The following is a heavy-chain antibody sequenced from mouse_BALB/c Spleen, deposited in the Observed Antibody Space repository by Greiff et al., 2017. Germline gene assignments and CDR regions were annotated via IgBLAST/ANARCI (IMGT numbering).Heavy chain of an antibody. CDR2: IRLKSDNYAT. CDR1: GFTFSSYW. V-gene: IGHV6-6*02. J-gene: IGHJ2*01. Sequence: EVKVVESGGGLVQPGGSMKLSCVASGFTFSSYWMSWVRQSPEKGLEWVAEIRLKSDNYATHYAESVKGKFTISRDDSKSRLYLQMNSLRAEDTGIYYCTRWVDYWGQGTTLTVSS. CDR3: TRWVDY.